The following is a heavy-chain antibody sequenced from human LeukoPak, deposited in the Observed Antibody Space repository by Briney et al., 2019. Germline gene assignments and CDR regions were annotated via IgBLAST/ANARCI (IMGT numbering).Heavy chain of an antibody. Sequence: SETLSLTCAVYGGSFSGHYWTWIRQPPGKGLEWIGEIHYSGRINYNPSLKSRVTISADTSNNHFSLKMNSVTAADTAVYYCSRGTDAYKCGNSWGQGTLVTVS. CDR3: SRGTDAYKCGNS. CDR1: GGSFSGHY. J-gene: IGHJ4*02. V-gene: IGHV4-34*01. CDR2: IHYSGRI. D-gene: IGHD5-24*01.